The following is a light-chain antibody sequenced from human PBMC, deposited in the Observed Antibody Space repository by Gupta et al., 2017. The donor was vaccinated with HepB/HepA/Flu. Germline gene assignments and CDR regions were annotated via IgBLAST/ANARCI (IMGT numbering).Light chain of an antibody. Sequence: VIWMTQSPSLLSASTGDRVTIICRMSQGISSYLAWYQQKPGKAPELLICAASTLQSGVPSTYSGCGSSRAFSLMIMCRLSADYVTFYCRVEDTYGPAFGEGTKVEIK. V-gene: IGKV1D-8*01. CDR3: RVEDTYGPA. CDR1: QGISSY. J-gene: IGKJ4*02. CDR2: AAS.